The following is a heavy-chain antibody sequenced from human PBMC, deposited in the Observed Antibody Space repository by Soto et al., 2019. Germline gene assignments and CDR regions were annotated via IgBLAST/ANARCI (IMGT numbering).Heavy chain of an antibody. V-gene: IGHV1-18*04. D-gene: IGHD6-13*01. CDR1: GYTFTSYG. J-gene: IGHJ4*02. CDR3: ARAPQTVAGAGIWY. CDR2: ISGYNGDT. Sequence: QVQLVQSGAEVKKPGASVKVSCKASGYTFTSYGISWVRQAPGQGLEWMGWISGYNGDTNYAQKLQGRVTMTTDTSTNTASMELRSLRSDDTAVYYCARAPQTVAGAGIWYWGQGTLVTVSS.